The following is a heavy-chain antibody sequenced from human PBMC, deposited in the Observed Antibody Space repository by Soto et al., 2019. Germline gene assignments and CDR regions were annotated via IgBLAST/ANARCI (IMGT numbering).Heavy chain of an antibody. CDR3: ARTRQRRPVFYVDY. D-gene: IGHD2-2*01. J-gene: IGHJ4*02. CDR2: IIPKYGTT. CDR1: GGPFNTFG. V-gene: IGHV1-69*01. Sequence: QVQLMQSGAEVTKPGSSVKVSCKASGGPFNTFGISWVRQAPGQGLEWMGGIIPKYGTTNYARRFQGRVTITADESTTTAYLELSSLRHDHTAIYYCARTRQRRPVFYVDYWGQGTPISVTS.